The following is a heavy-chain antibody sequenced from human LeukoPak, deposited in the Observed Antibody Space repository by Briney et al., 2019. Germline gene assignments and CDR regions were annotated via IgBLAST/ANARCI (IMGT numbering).Heavy chain of an antibody. V-gene: IGHV3-33*08. CDR1: GFTFSTYA. CDR2: IWYDGSNK. J-gene: IGHJ3*02. Sequence: PGGSLRLSCAASGFTFSTYAMSWVRQAPGKGLEWVAVIWYDGSNKYYADSVKGRFTISRDNSKNTLYLQMNSLRAEDTAVHYCATLSPGDAFDIWGQGTMVTVSS. CDR3: ATLSPGDAFDI.